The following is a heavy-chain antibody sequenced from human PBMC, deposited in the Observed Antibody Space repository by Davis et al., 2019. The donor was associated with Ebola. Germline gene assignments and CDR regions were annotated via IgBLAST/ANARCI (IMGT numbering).Heavy chain of an antibody. J-gene: IGHJ4*02. V-gene: IGHV4-34*01. D-gene: IGHD4-23*01. Sequence: MPSETLSLTCAVYGASFSGYYWSWTRQPPGKGLEWIAEINHSGSTNYNPSLKSRVTISVDTSKNQFSLKMSAVNAGDTAVYYCARDGTYGGNEGEYFDYWGKGTLVTVSS. CDR3: ARDGTYGGNEGEYFDY. CDR1: GASFSGYY. CDR2: INHSGST.